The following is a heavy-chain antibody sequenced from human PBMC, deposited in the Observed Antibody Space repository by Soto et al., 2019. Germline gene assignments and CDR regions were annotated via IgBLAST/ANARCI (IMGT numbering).Heavy chain of an antibody. D-gene: IGHD3-3*01. CDR1: GGSFSGYY. CDR3: ARGASPIFGVVISDETDYYYYGMDV. V-gene: IGHV4-34*01. Sequence: PSETLSLTCAVYGGSFSGYYWSWIRQPPGKGLEWIGEINHSGSTNYNPSLKSRVTISVDTSKNQFSLKLSSVTAADTAVYYCARGASPIFGVVISDETDYYYYGMDVSGQATTVTVSS. J-gene: IGHJ6*02. CDR2: INHSGST.